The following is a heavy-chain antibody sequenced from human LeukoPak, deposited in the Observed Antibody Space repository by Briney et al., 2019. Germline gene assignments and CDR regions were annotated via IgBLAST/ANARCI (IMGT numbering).Heavy chain of an antibody. Sequence: ASVKVSCKASGYTFTGYYIHWVRQAPGQGLEWMGWINPNSGGTNYAQKFQGRVTMTRDTSISTAYMERSRLRSDDTAVYYCARSGYGSGSYQAVYYYYYMDVWGKGTTVTISS. CDR1: GYTFTGYY. V-gene: IGHV1-2*02. CDR2: INPNSGGT. D-gene: IGHD3-10*01. J-gene: IGHJ6*03. CDR3: ARSGYGSGSYQAVYYYYYMDV.